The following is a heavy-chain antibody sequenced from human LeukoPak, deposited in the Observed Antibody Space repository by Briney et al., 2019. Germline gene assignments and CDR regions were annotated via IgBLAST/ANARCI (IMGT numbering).Heavy chain of an antibody. Sequence: GGSLRLSCAASGFTFSSYGMHWVRQAPGKGLEWVAVISYDGSNKYYADSVKGRFTISRDNSKNTLYLQMNSLRAEDTAVYYCAKDRLGGYCSGGSCYPHYWGQGTLVTVSS. CDR2: ISYDGSNK. J-gene: IGHJ4*02. CDR1: GFTFSSYG. V-gene: IGHV3-30*18. CDR3: AKDRLGGYCSGGSCYPHY. D-gene: IGHD2-15*01.